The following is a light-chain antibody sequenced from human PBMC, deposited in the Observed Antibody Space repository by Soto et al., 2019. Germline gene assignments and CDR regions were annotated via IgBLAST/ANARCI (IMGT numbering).Light chain of an antibody. CDR2: SAS. CDR3: QQYGSSPWT. Sequence: ENVLTQSPGTLSLSPGERVTLSCRASQSVASSYLAWYQQKPGQAPRLLIYSASSRATGIPDRFSGSGSGTDFTLTISRLEPEDLAVYYCQQYGSSPWTFGQGTKVEIK. V-gene: IGKV3-20*01. CDR1: QSVASSY. J-gene: IGKJ1*01.